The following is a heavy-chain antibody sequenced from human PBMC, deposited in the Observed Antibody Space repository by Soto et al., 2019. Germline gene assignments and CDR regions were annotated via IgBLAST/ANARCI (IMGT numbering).Heavy chain of an antibody. D-gene: IGHD3-9*01. CDR3: AREANYDILTGYYLRQNNWFEP. CDR2: INAGNGNT. J-gene: IGHJ5*02. CDR1: GYTFTSYA. Sequence: ASVKVSCKASGYTFTSYAMHWVRQAPGQRLEWMGWINAGNGNTKYSQKFQGRVTITRDTSASTAYMELSSLRSEDTAVYYCAREANYDILTGYYLRQNNWFEPWGQVSLVTVAS. V-gene: IGHV1-3*01.